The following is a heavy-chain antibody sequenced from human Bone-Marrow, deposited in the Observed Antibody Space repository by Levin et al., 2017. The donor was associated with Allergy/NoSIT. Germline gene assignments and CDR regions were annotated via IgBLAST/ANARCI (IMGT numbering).Heavy chain of an antibody. CDR1: EYTFTGYY. J-gene: IGHJ3*01. CDR2: IDPENGGT. V-gene: IGHV1-2*02. D-gene: IGHD3-10*01. CDR3: AGSYKAFDF. Sequence: ASVKVSCKASEYTFTGYYIHWVRQAPGQGLQWMGWIDPENGGTTYSQQFQGRVTMTSDTSTSTAYMEMWRLTSDEKAVHYCAGSYKAFDFWGQGTMVRVSS.